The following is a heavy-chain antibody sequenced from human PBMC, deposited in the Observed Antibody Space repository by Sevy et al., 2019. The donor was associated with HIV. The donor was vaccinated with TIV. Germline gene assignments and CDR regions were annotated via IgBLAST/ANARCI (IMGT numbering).Heavy chain of an antibody. Sequence: GGSLRLSCAASGFTFSSYSMNWVRQAPGKGLEWVSSISSSSCYIYYADSVKGRFTISRDNAKNSLYLQMNSLRAEDTAVYYCARVKSPYGSGSYFENSNWFDPWGQGTLVTVSS. CDR3: ARVKSPYGSGSYFENSNWFDP. CDR2: ISSSSCYI. D-gene: IGHD3-10*01. V-gene: IGHV3-21*01. CDR1: GFTFSSYS. J-gene: IGHJ5*02.